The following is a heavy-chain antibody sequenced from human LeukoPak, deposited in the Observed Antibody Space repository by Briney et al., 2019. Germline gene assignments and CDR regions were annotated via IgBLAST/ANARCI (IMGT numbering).Heavy chain of an antibody. CDR3: AKAAGDIVVVVAATHAFGI. CDR1: GFTFSSSA. CDR2: ICASGGST. D-gene: IGHD2-15*01. V-gene: IGHV3-23*01. Sequence: PGGSLRLSCAASGFTFSSSAMSWVRQVPGKGLEWVSGICASGGSTYYADSVKGRFTISRDNSKNTLYLQMNSLRAEDTAVYYCAKAAGDIVVVVAATHAFGIWGQGTMVTVSS. J-gene: IGHJ3*02.